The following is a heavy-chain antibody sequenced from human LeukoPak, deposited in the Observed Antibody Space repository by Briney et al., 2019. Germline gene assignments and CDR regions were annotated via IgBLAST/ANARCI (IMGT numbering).Heavy chain of an antibody. J-gene: IGHJ4*02. D-gene: IGHD2-2*01. CDR2: INHSGST. CDR3: ARMYCSSTSCYYFDY. V-gene: IGHV4-34*01. CDR1: GGSFSGYY. Sequence: PSETLSLTCAVYGGSFSGYYWSWIRQPPGKVLEWIVEINHSGSTNYNPSLKSRVTISVDTSKNQFSLKLSSVTAADTAVYYCARMYCSSTSCYYFDYWGQGTLVTVSS.